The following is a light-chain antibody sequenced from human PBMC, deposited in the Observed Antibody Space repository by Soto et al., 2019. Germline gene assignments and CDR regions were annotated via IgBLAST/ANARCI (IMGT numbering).Light chain of an antibody. CDR3: SSYTSSSTPLGV. V-gene: IGLV2-14*01. CDR1: SSDAGGYNY. Sequence: QSALTQPASVSGSPGQSITISCTGTSSDAGGYNYVSWYQQHPGKAPKLMIYDVSNRPSGVSNRFSGSKSGNTASLTISGLQAEDEADYYCSSYTSSSTPLGVFGTGTKVTVL. J-gene: IGLJ1*01. CDR2: DVS.